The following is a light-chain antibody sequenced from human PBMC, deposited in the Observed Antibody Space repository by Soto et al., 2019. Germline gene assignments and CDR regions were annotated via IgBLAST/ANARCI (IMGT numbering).Light chain of an antibody. V-gene: IGKV3-20*01. J-gene: IGKJ5*01. CDR1: QSVSSSY. Sequence: ELVLTQSPGTLSLSPGEIATLSCRASQSVSSSYLAWYQQKPGQAHRLLIYGASSRATGIPDRFSGSGSGTEFTLTISRLEPEYSTVYDCQQYGSSPSFGHGTRLEIK. CDR3: QQYGSSPS. CDR2: GAS.